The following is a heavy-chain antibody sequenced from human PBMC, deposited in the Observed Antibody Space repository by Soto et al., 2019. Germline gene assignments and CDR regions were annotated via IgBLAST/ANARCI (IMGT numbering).Heavy chain of an antibody. V-gene: IGHV3-9*01. CDR2: MSWNSGTI. CDR1: GFTFNDYA. J-gene: IGHJ4*02. Sequence: EVQLVESGGGLAQPGRSLRLSCAASGFTFNDYAMHWVRQAPGKGLEWVSGMSWNSGTIAYADSVKGRFTVSRDNAKNSLYLQMNSLRADDTAVYYCAKDIRRGFSSAWGDWGQGALVTVSS. D-gene: IGHD6-19*01. CDR3: AKDIRRGFSSAWGD.